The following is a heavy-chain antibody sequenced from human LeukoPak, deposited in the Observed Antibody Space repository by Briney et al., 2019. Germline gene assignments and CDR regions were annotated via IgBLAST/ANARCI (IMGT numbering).Heavy chain of an antibody. Sequence: ASVKVSCKASGYTFTGYYMHWVRQAPGQGLEWMGWINPNSGGTNYAQKFQGRVTMTRDTSISTAYMELSRLRSDDTAVYYCARVAVDWISPAYRVLDYWGQGTLVTVSS. CDR2: INPNSGGT. D-gene: IGHD6-19*01. V-gene: IGHV1-2*02. CDR1: GYTFTGYY. CDR3: ARVAVDWISPAYRVLDY. J-gene: IGHJ4*02.